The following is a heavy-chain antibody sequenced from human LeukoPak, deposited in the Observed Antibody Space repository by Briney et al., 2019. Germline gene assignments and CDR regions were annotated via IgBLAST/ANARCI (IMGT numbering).Heavy chain of an antibody. CDR1: GITFSDNA. CDR2: ISGDGSEA. J-gene: IGHJ3*02. Sequence: GGSLRLSCAASGITFSDNAMSWVRQAPGKGLEWVSAISGDGSEALYADPVKGRFFVSRDNSKNTLFLQMNSLRADDTAVYYCVSTGGSPDDAFDIWGQGTMVTVST. V-gene: IGHV3-23*01. CDR3: VSTGGSPDDAFDI.